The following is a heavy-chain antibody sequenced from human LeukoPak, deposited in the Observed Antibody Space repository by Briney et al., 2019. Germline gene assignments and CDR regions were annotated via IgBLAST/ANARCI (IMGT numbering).Heavy chain of an antibody. Sequence: PGRSLRLSCAASGFTFSTYGMHWVRQAPGKGLEWVAVVSYDGTNKYYADSVKGRFTISRDNSKNTLYLQMNSLRAEDTAVYYCAKQGFCSGGTCYGIYFDHWGQGTLVTDSS. V-gene: IGHV3-30*18. J-gene: IGHJ4*02. CDR2: VSYDGTNK. CDR3: AKQGFCSGGTCYGIYFDH. CDR1: GFTFSTYG. D-gene: IGHD2-15*01.